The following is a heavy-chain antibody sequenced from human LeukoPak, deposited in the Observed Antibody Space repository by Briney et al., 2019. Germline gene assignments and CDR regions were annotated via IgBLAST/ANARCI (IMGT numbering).Heavy chain of an antibody. CDR3: AKGYCTSTSYYRFDY. J-gene: IGHJ4*02. CDR1: GFIFSSYA. Sequence: GGSLRLSCAASGFIFSSYAMTWVRQAPGKGLEWVSTISGSGASTYYADSVKGRFTISRDNSKNTLYVQMNSLRAEDTAIYYCAKGYCTSTSYYRFDYWGQGTLVTVSS. D-gene: IGHD2-2*01. CDR2: ISGSGAST. V-gene: IGHV3-23*01.